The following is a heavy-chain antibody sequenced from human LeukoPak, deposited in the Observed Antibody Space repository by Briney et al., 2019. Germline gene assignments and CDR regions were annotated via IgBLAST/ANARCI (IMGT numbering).Heavy chain of an antibody. CDR1: GYTFTGYA. CDR3: ARDYYGSGSYYSAY. CDR2: INAGNGNT. J-gene: IGHJ4*02. Sequence: ASVKVSCKASGYTFTGYAMHWVRQAPGQRLEWIGWINAGNGNTKYSQKFQGRVTITRDTSASTAYMELSSLRSEDTAVYYCARDYYGSGSYYSAYWGQGTLVTVSS. D-gene: IGHD3-10*01. V-gene: IGHV1-3*01.